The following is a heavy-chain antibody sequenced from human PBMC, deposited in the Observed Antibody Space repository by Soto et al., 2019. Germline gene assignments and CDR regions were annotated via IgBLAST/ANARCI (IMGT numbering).Heavy chain of an antibody. V-gene: IGHV1-46*01. CDR2: INPSGGST. CDR1: GYTFTSYY. J-gene: IGHJ4*02. CDR3: AREGISEGYDFHY. D-gene: IGHD2-15*01. Sequence: GSSVKVSCTASGYTFTSYYMHWVRQAPGQGLEWMGIINPSGGSTSYAQKFQGRVTMTRDTSTSTVYMELSSLRSEDTAVYYWAREGISEGYDFHYWGPGNLVTVFS.